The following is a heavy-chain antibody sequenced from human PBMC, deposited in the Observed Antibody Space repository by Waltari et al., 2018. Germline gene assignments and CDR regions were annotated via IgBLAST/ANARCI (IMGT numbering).Heavy chain of an antibody. J-gene: IGHJ4*02. Sequence: EVQLVESGGALVQPGGSLRLSCAASGFTFNTYWMHWGRQAPGKGLVWVSRTNSDGSSTTYADSVKGRFTISRDNAKNTVYLQMNSLRAEDTAVYYCASETFDYWGQGTLVTVSS. CDR3: ASETFDY. CDR1: GFTFNTYW. CDR2: TNSDGSST. V-gene: IGHV3-74*01.